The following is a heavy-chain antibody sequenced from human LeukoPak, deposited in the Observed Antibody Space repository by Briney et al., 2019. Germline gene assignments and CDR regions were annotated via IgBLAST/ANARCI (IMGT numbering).Heavy chain of an antibody. Sequence: SETLSLTCAVSGGSISSGVYSWSWIRQPPGKGLEWIGYIYHSGTTYYNPSLESRVTISIDTSKNQFSLKLSSVTSADTAVYFCATRPTPPYYYYYMDVWGKGTTVTVSS. CDR1: GGSISSGVYS. CDR2: IYHSGTT. J-gene: IGHJ6*03. V-gene: IGHV4-30-2*01. D-gene: IGHD4-23*01. CDR3: ATRPTPPYYYYYMDV.